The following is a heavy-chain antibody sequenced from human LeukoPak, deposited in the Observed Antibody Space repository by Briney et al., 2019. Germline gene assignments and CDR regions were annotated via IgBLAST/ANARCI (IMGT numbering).Heavy chain of an antibody. Sequence: PGGSLRLSCSVSGFTFRDFAMHWVRQAPGKGLEYVSSISNSGVATYYADSVKGRFTISRDNYKNTLYLQMSSLRAEDTAVYYCVKDRWVEDRGQSTLVTVSS. CDR2: ISNSGVAT. CDR3: VKDRWVED. D-gene: IGHD4-23*01. CDR1: GFTFRDFA. V-gene: IGHV3-64D*09. J-gene: IGHJ4*02.